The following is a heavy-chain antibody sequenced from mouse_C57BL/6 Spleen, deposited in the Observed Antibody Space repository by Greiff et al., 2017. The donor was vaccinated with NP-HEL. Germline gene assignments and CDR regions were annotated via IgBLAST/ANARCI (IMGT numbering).Heavy chain of an antibody. J-gene: IGHJ1*03. D-gene: IGHD2-1*01. CDR2: ISSGSSTI. CDR1: GFTFSDYG. V-gene: IGHV5-17*01. CDR3: ARDGNYWYFDV. Sequence: VQLKESGGGLVKPGGSLKLSCAASGFTFSDYGMHWVRQAPEKGLEWVAYISSGSSTIYYADTVKGRFTIARDNAKNTLFLQMTRLRSEDTAMYYCARDGNYWYFDVWGTGTTVTVSS.